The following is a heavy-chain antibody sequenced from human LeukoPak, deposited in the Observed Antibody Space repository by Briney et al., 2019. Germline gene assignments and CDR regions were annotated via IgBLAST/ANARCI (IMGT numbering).Heavy chain of an antibody. CDR1: GYTFTSYD. J-gene: IGHJ4*01. Sequence: ASVKVSCKASGYTFTSYDINWVRQATGQGLEWMGWMNPNSGDTGYAQKFQGRVTMTRNTPISTTYMELSSLRSEDTAVYYCARGVPRYCRSPGRATADICGVYWGQGTLVTVSS. D-gene: IGHD2-2*01. CDR2: MNPNSGDT. V-gene: IGHV1-8*01. CDR3: ARGVPRYCRSPGRATADICGVY.